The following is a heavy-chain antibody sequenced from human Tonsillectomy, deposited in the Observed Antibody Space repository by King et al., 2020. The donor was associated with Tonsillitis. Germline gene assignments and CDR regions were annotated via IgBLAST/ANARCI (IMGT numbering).Heavy chain of an antibody. J-gene: IGHJ4*02. CDR1: GYSISSGYY. CDR3: ARVDRDGYNSRFDY. Sequence: VQLQGSGPGLVKPSETLSLTCAVSGYSISSGYYWGWIRQPPGKGLEWIGSIYHSGSTYYNPSLKSRVTISVDTSKNQFSLKLSSVTAADTAVYYCARVDRDGYNSRFDYWGQGTLVTVSS. CDR2: IYHSGST. D-gene: IGHD5-24*01. V-gene: IGHV4-38-2*01.